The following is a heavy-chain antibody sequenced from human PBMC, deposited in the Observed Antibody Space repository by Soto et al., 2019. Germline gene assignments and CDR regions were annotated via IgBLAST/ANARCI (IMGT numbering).Heavy chain of an antibody. CDR3: AKVVNKDSYYYGSGKPPQGFDP. Sequence: PGGSLRLSCAASGFTFSSYAMSWVRQAPGKGLEWVSAISGSGGSTYYADSVKGRFTISRDNSKNTLYLQMNSLRAEDTAVYYCAKVVNKDSYYYGSGKPPQGFDPWGQGTLVTVSS. CDR2: ISGSGGST. J-gene: IGHJ5*02. CDR1: GFTFSSYA. D-gene: IGHD3-10*01. V-gene: IGHV3-23*01.